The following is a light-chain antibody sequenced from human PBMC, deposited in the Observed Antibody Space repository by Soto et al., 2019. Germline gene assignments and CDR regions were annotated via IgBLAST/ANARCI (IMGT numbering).Light chain of an antibody. J-gene: IGKJ5*01. V-gene: IGKV3-20*01. CDR3: QQYGSSHPFT. CDR1: QSVRNNY. Sequence: EIVLTQSPDTLSLSPRERATLSCRASQSVRNNYLAWYQVRPGQATRLIIYDASTKANAIPDRISGGVSGTDFTLTLAGLEPEDLALYYCQQYGSSHPFTFGQGTRLEIK. CDR2: DAS.